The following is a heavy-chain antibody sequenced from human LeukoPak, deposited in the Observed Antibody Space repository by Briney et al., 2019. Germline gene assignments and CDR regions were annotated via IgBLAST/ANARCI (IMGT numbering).Heavy chain of an antibody. CDR2: ISYDGSNK. V-gene: IGHV3-30-3*01. J-gene: IGHJ4*02. Sequence: GRSLRLSCAASGFTFSSYAMHWVRQAPGKGLEWVAVISYDGSNKYYADSVKGRFTISRDNSKNTLYLQMNSLRAEDTAVYYCARGVAAAGTAYIDYWGQGTLVTVSS. CDR1: GFTFSSYA. CDR3: ARGVAAAGTAYIDY. D-gene: IGHD6-13*01.